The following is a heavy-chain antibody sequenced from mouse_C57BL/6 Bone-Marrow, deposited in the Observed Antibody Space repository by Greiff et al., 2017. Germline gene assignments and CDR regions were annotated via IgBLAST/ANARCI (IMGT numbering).Heavy chain of an antibody. CDR2: ISSGGSYT. D-gene: IGHD3-3*01. J-gene: IGHJ3*01. V-gene: IGHV5-6*02. Sequence: EVMLVESGGDLVKPGGSLKLSCAASGFTFSSYGMSWVRQTPDKRLEWVATISSGGSYTYYPDSVKGRFTISRDNAKNTLYLQMSSLKSEDTAMYYCARHGDVRFAYWGQGTLVTVSA. CDR3: ARHGDVRFAY. CDR1: GFTFSSYG.